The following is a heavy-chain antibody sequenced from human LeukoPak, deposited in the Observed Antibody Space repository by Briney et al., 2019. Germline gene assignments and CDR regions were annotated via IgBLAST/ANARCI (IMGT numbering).Heavy chain of an antibody. CDR2: VEQDGNEK. D-gene: IGHD5-18*01. CDR3: ARGMGTYGYAPFDY. J-gene: IGHJ4*02. V-gene: IGHV3-7*01. CDR1: GFTFSSYG. Sequence: GRSLRLSCAASGFTFSSYGMHWVRQAPGKGLEWVANVEQDGNEKNYVDSVKGRFTISRDSAKNSLYLQMNSLRVEDTAVYYCARGMGTYGYAPFDYWGQGTLVTVSS.